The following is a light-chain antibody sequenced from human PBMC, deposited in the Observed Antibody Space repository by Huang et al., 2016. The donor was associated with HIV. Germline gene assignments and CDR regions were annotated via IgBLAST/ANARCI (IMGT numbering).Light chain of an antibody. Sequence: IQMTQSPSSLSASVGDRVTITCRASQDIGDSFAWYQQKPGKAPNLLLYASSIWISGVTARFNGSGAGTDHTLTISSLQPGDFATYYCQQYYSPPYTFGQGTNLEIK. V-gene: IGKV1-NL1*01. CDR2: ASS. CDR3: QQYYSPPYT. J-gene: IGKJ2*01. CDR1: QDIGDS.